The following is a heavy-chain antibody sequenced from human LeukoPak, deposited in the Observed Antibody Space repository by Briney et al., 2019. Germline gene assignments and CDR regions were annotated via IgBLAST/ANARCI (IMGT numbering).Heavy chain of an antibody. CDR2: LSYHGSNK. J-gene: IGHJ3*02. D-gene: IGHD1-1*01. V-gene: IGHV3-30*04. CDR3: ARGDFRLEMSTTIAFDI. Sequence: GRSLRLSCAASGFTFSSYAMHWVRQAPGKGLEWVAVLSYHGSNKHYADSVKGRFIISRGNSKSTLYLQMNSLTTEDTAVYYCARGDFRLEMSTTIAFDIWGQGTMVTVSS. CDR1: GFTFSSYA.